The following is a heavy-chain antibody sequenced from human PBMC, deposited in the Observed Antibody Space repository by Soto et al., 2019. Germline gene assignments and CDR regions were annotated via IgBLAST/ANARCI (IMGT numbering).Heavy chain of an antibody. J-gene: IGHJ4*02. V-gene: IGHV3-30*18. CDR3: AKEFSRPGLNYFDY. D-gene: IGHD3-3*02. Sequence: GGSLRLSCAASGFTFSSYGMHWVRQAPGKGLEWVAVISYDGSNKYYADSVKGRFTISRDNSKNTLYLQMNSLRAEDTAVYYCAKEFSRPGLNYFDYWGQGTLVTVSS. CDR1: GFTFSSYG. CDR2: ISYDGSNK.